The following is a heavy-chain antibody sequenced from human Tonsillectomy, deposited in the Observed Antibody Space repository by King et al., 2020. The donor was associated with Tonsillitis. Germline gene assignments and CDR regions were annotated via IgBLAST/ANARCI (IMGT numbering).Heavy chain of an antibody. J-gene: IGHJ4*02. D-gene: IGHD6-13*01. V-gene: IGHV4-59*01. Sequence: QLQESGPGLVKPSETLSLTCTVSGGSISSYYWSWIRQPPGKGLEWIGYIYYSGSTNYNPSLKSRVTISVDTSKNQFSLKLSSVTAADTAVYYCARGWLGYGSSGRNIGGYFDYWGQGTLVTVSS. CDR1: GGSISSYY. CDR3: ARGWLGYGSSGRNIGGYFDY. CDR2: IYYSGST.